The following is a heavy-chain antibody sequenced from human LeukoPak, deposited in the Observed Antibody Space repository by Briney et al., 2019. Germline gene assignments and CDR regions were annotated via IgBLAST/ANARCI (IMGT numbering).Heavy chain of an antibody. CDR3: ARLLRGFLFDY. V-gene: IGHV3-30-3*01. J-gene: IGHJ4*02. CDR1: GFTFSSYA. CDR2: ISYDGSNK. D-gene: IGHD3-3*01. Sequence: PGRSLRLSCAASGFTFSSYAMHWVRQAPGKGLEWVAVISYDGSNKYYADSVKGRFTISRDNAKNSLYLQMNSLRAEDTAVYYCARLLRGFLFDYWGQGTLVTVSS.